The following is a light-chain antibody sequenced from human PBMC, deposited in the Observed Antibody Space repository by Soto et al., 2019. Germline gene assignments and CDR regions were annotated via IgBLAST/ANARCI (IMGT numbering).Light chain of an antibody. J-gene: IGKJ1*01. CDR1: QSVSSSY. CDR3: QQYGSSPPVP. CDR2: GAS. Sequence: EIVLTQSPGTLSLSPGERATLSCRASQSVSSSYLAWYQQKPGQAPRLLIYGASSRATGIPDRFSGSGSGTDFTLTISRLEPEDSAVYYCQQYGSSPPVPFGQGTKVEIK. V-gene: IGKV3-20*01.